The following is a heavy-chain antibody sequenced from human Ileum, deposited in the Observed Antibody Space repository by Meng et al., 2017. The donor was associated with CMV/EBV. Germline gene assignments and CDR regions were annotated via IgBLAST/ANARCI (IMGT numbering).Heavy chain of an antibody. D-gene: IGHD3-22*01. CDR3: AKRDFYHPSAYYYDYYFDN. J-gene: IGHJ4*02. Sequence: GESLKISCAGSGFTFSQYAMSWVRQAPGKGLEWVSAISKGGDVTAYADSVKGRFTISRDNVKSTVYLQVNSLRVEDTAVYFCAKRDFYHPSAYYYDYYFDNWGQGALVTVSS. CDR1: GFTFSQYA. V-gene: IGHV3-23*01. CDR2: ISKGGDVT.